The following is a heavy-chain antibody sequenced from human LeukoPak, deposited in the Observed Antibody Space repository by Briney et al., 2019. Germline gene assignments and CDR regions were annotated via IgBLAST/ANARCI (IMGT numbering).Heavy chain of an antibody. V-gene: IGHV3-30*04. CDR1: GFTFSSYA. J-gene: IGHJ4*02. CDR3: AKDRLGGPYFFHY. Sequence: GGSLRLSCAASGFTFSSYAMHWVRQAPGKGLEWVAVISYDGSNKYYADSVKGRFTISRDNSKNTLYLQINSLRAEDTAVYFCAKDRLGGPYFFHYWGQGTLVTVSS. CDR2: ISYDGSNK. D-gene: IGHD3-16*01.